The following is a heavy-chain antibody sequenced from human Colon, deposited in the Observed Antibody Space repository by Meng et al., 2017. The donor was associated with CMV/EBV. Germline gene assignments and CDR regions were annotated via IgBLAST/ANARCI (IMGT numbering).Heavy chain of an antibody. CDR2: IGTSDDTV. CDR1: GFTFSSYG. J-gene: IGHJ4*02. CDR3: ARGRIIFGVVTPPTY. D-gene: IGHD3-3*01. V-gene: IGHV3-48*04. Sequence: GESLKISCAASGFTFSSYGMHWVRQAPGKGLEWVSYIGTSDDTVYYAESVKGRFTVSRDNAKNTLYLQMNSLRAEDTAVYYCARGRIIFGVVTPPTYWGQGTLVTVSS.